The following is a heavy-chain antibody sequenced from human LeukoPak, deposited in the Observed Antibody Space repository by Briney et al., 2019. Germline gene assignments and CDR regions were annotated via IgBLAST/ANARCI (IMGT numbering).Heavy chain of an antibody. V-gene: IGHV4-34*01. CDR2: INHSGST. CDR3: ARDRGYYDSSGYSD. J-gene: IGHJ4*02. D-gene: IGHD3-22*01. Sequence: SETLSLTCAVYGGSFSGYYWSWIRQPPGKGLEWIGGINHSGSTNYNPSLKSRVTISVDTSKNQFSLKLSSVTAADTAVYYCARDRGYYDSSGYSDWGQGTLVTVSS. CDR1: GGSFSGYY.